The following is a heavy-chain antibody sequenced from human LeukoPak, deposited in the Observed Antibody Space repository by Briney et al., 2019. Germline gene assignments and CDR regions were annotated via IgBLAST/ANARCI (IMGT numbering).Heavy chain of an antibody. V-gene: IGHV3-7*03. CDR3: AKEGRSLQTY. J-gene: IGHJ4*02. CDR1: GLTFSSHW. Sequence: GGSLRLSCAASGLTFSSHWMSWVRQAPGKGLGWVANIKGDESQKYYVDSVKGRFTISRDNAKNSLYLQMNSLRVEDTAVYYCAKEGRSLQTYWGQGTLVTVSS. CDR2: IKGDESQK. D-gene: IGHD5-24*01.